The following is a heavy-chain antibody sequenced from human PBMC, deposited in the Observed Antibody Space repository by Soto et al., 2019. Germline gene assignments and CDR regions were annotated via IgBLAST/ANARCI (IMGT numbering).Heavy chain of an antibody. Sequence: QLQLQESGPGLVKPSETLSLTCTVSGGSISSSSYFWGCIRQPPGKGLEWIGTVYYRGSTYYNPSLRSRVTISVDTSKNQFSLKLSTVTAAATGVYYCVRRGGAVAGTSRFDSWGQGMLVTVSS. J-gene: IGHJ4*02. CDR1: GGSISSSSYF. CDR2: VYYRGST. V-gene: IGHV4-39*01. D-gene: IGHD6-19*01. CDR3: VRRGGAVAGTSRFDS.